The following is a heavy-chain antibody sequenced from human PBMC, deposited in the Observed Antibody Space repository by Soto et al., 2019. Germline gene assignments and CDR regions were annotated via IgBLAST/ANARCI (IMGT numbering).Heavy chain of an antibody. D-gene: IGHD2-2*01. J-gene: IGHJ6*02. CDR1: GGTFSSYA. V-gene: IGHV1-69*01. Sequence: QVQLVQSGAEVKKPGSSVKVSCKASGGTFSSYAISWVRQARGQGLEWMGGIIPIFGTANYAQKFQGRVTITADESTSTAYMELSSLRSEDTAVYYCARFSVGYCSSTSCYSYGMDVWGQGTTVTVSS. CDR3: ARFSVGYCSSTSCYSYGMDV. CDR2: IIPIFGTA.